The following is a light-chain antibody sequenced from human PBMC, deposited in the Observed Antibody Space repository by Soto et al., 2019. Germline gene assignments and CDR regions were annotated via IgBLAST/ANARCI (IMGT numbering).Light chain of an antibody. V-gene: IGKV3-15*01. Sequence: EIVLTQSPATLSVSPGERATLSCRASQSVSSNLAWYQQKPGQAPRLLIYGASTRATGIPSRFSGSGSGTEFTLTISSLQSEDFAVYYCQQYNSWLPHTFGQGTKLEIK. CDR1: QSVSSN. CDR3: QQYNSWLPHT. CDR2: GAS. J-gene: IGKJ2*01.